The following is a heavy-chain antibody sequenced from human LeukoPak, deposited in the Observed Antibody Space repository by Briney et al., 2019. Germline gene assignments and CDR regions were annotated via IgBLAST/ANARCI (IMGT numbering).Heavy chain of an antibody. V-gene: IGHV4-59*01. J-gene: IGHJ6*02. D-gene: IGHD4-11*01. CDR3: ARDSYSNYVYGMDV. CDR1: GGSISSYY. Sequence: SETLSLTCTVSGGSISSYYWSWIRQPPGKGLEWIGYIYYSGSTNYNPSLKSRVTISVDTSKNQFSLKLSSVTAADTAVYYCARDSYSNYVYGMDVWGQGTTVTVSS. CDR2: IYYSGST.